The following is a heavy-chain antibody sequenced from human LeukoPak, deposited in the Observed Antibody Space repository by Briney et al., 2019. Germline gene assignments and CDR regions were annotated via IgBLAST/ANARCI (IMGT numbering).Heavy chain of an antibody. CDR2: ICNSGTMI. Sequence: GGSLRLSCAASGFTFSDYYMSWIRQAPGKGLEWISYICNSGTMIYYRDSVKGRFTVSRDNAQNSLYLQMNSLRAEDTALYYCAGGVQGAGPFDYWGQGSLVTVSS. V-gene: IGHV3-11*01. CDR1: GFTFSDYY. CDR3: AGGVQGAGPFDY. J-gene: IGHJ4*02. D-gene: IGHD3-16*01.